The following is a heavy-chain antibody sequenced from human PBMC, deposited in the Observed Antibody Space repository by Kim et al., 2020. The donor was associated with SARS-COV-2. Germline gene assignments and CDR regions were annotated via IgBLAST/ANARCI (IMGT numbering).Heavy chain of an antibody. CDR1: GGSISSGSYY. V-gene: IGHV4-61*02. J-gene: IGHJ6*02. Sequence: SETLSLTCTVSGGSISSGSYYWSWIRQPAGKGLEWIGRIYTSGSTNYNPSLKSRVTISVDTSKNQFSLKLSSVTAADTAVYYCARSLLLWFGELYGATDYYYGMDVWGQGTTVTVSS. CDR2: IYTSGST. D-gene: IGHD3-10*01. CDR3: ARSLLLWFGELYGATDYYYGMDV.